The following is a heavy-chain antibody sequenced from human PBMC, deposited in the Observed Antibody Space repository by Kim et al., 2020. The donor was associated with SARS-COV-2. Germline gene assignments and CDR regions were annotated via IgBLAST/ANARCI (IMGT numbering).Heavy chain of an antibody. V-gene: IGHV3-23*01. Sequence: ADSVKGRFTISRENSKNTLYLQMNSLRAEDTAVYYCAKAPDYGGNFDFDYWGQGTLVTVSS. CDR3: AKAPDYGGNFDFDY. J-gene: IGHJ4*02. D-gene: IGHD4-17*01.